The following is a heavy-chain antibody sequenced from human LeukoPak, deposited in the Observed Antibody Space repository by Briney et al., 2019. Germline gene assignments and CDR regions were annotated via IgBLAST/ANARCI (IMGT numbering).Heavy chain of an antibody. CDR2: IIPIFSTA. D-gene: IGHD2-2*01. J-gene: IGHJ4*02. Sequence: SVKVSCKASGGTFSSYAISWVRQAPGQALEWMGGIIPIFSTANYAQKFQGRVTITADESTTTAYMELSSLRTEDTAVYYCARQEVDWYCSSSSCPRAFDYWGQGTLVTVSS. CDR1: GGTFSSYA. V-gene: IGHV1-69*13. CDR3: ARQEVDWYCSSSSCPRAFDY.